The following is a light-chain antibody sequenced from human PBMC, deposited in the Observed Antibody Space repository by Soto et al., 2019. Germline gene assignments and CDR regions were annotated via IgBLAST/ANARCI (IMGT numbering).Light chain of an antibody. J-gene: IGLJ2*01. CDR1: SSNIGSNS. Sequence: QAVLTQPPSASGTPGQRVTISCSGSSSNIGSNSVDWYQQLPGTAPKLLIYNNNQRPSGVPDRFSGSKSGTSASLAISGLLSEDEADYYCATWDDSLYVVFGGGTKLTVL. V-gene: IGLV1-44*01. CDR2: NNN. CDR3: ATWDDSLYVV.